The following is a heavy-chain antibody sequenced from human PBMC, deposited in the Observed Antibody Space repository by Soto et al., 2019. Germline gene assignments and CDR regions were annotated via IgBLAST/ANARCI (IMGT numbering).Heavy chain of an antibody. J-gene: IGHJ2*01. CDR1: GFTFNNYH. CDR2: MDTSGTYR. Sequence: EVQLVESGGGLVKPGGSLRLSCAAYGFTFNNYHINWVRQAPGKGLEWVASMDTSGTYRNHADSVGGRLTICRDNAKKSPYLGMGSLRDEDMAVDYCAREETKPSYWYLDLWCGGTLVTV. V-gene: IGHV3-21*01. D-gene: IGHD2-8*01. CDR3: AREETKPSYWYLDL.